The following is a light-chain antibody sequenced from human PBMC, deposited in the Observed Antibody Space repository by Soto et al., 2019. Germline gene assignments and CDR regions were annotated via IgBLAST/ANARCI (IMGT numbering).Light chain of an antibody. CDR3: QTWGTGIRV. J-gene: IGLJ1*01. CDR1: SGHSSYA. V-gene: IGLV4-69*01. Sequence: QLVLTQSPSASASLGASVKLTCTLSSGHSSYAIAWHQQQPEKGPRYLMTLNSDGSHSKGDGSPDRFSGSSSGAERYLTISSLQSEDEADYYCQTWGTGIRVFGTGTKVTVL. CDR2: LNSDGSH.